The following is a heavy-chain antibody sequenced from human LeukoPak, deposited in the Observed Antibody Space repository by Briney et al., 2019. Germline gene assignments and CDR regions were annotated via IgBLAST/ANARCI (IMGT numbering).Heavy chain of an antibody. D-gene: IGHD2-2*01. CDR2: ISGSGGST. Sequence: GGSLRLSCAASGFTFSSYAMSWVRQAPGKGLEWVSAISGSGGSTYYADSVKGRFTISRDNSKNTLYLQMNSLRAEDTAVYYCTKAPAFVVVPAALDYWGQGTLVTVSS. CDR1: GFTFSSYA. V-gene: IGHV3-23*01. CDR3: TKAPAFVVVPAALDY. J-gene: IGHJ4*02.